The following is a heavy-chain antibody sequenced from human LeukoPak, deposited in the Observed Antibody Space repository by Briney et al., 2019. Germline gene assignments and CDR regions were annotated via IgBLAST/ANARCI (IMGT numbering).Heavy chain of an antibody. V-gene: IGHV3-30*03. CDR2: ISYDGSNK. D-gene: IGHD3-16*01. CDR3: ASGYVFFDY. J-gene: IGHJ4*02. Sequence: GGSLRLSCAASGFTFSSYGMLWVRQAPGKGLEWVAVISYDGSNKYYADSVKGRFTISRDNSKNTLYLQMNSLRAEDTAVYYCASGYVFFDYWGQGTLVTVSS. CDR1: GFTFSSYG.